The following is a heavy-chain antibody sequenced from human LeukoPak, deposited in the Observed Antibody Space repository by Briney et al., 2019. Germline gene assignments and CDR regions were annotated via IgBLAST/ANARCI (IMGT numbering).Heavy chain of an antibody. D-gene: IGHD2-2*01. CDR1: GGSFSGYY. J-gene: IGHJ6*02. CDR2: INHSGST. V-gene: IGHV4-34*01. CDR3: ARAQSPDIVVVPAAMAGMDV. Sequence: PSETLSLTCAVYGGSFSGYYWSWIRQPPGKGLEWIGEINHSGSTSYNPSLKSRVTISVDTSKNQFSLKLSSVTAADTAVYYCARAQSPDIVVVPAAMAGMDVWGQGTTVTVSS.